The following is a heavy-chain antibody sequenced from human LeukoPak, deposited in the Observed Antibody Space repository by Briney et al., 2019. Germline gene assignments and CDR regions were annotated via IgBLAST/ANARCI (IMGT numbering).Heavy chain of an antibody. J-gene: IGHJ4*02. D-gene: IGHD7-27*01. V-gene: IGHV3-23*01. CDR2: ISGSGGST. CDR1: GFTFSRYA. Sequence: PGGSPRVSCAASGFTFSRYALSWVRPAPGKGGEWVSAISGSGGSTYYADSVKGRFTISRDNSKNTLYLQMNSLRAEDTAVYYCAKIGSVAGDFDYWGQGTLVTVSS. CDR3: AKIGSVAGDFDY.